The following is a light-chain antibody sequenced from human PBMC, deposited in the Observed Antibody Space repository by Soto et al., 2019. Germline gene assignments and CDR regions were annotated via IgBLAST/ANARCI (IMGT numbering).Light chain of an antibody. CDR1: ISDVGGYNY. V-gene: IGLV2-14*01. CDR3: TSYTSISLYV. CDR2: EVS. J-gene: IGLJ1*01. Sequence: QSVLTQPASVSGSPGQSITISCTGTISDVGGYNYVSWYQHHPGKAPKLMIYEVSNRPSGVSNRFSGSKSGNTASLTISGLQAVDEADYYCTSYTSISLYVFGTGTKVTVL.